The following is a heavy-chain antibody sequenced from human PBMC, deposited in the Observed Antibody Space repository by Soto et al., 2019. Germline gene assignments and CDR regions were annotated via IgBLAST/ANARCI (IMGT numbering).Heavy chain of an antibody. CDR3: EGESGENWSYEAY. CDR1: GDTITSFS. D-gene: IGHD1-7*01. Sequence: ASETLSLTCTVSGDTITSFSWNWIRQSAGKGLEWIGRISTTGNTHYNPSLESRVTMSLDTSKNQFSLKLTSVTAADTAVYYCEGESGENWSYEAYRGQGTLVTVSS. J-gene: IGHJ4*02. CDR2: ISTTGNT. V-gene: IGHV4-4*07.